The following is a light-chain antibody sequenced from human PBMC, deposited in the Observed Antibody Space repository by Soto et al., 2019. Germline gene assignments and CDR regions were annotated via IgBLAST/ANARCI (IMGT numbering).Light chain of an antibody. Sequence: EIVLTQSPDTLSLSPGERATLSCRASQSVPNSRLAWYQQKPGQAPSLVISDTSIRATGLPARFRGSGSGTDLSLIIGRLHPENFAVEIGQQYGASPWTFVQGTKVDIK. CDR2: DTS. V-gene: IGKV3-20*01. CDR1: QSVPNSR. J-gene: IGKJ1*01. CDR3: QQYGASPWT.